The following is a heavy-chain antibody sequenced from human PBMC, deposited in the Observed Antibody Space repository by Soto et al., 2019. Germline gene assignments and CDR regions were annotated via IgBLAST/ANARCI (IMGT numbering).Heavy chain of an antibody. CDR2: IYPGDSET. CDR1: GYIFTNCW. CDR3: ARKYYYGAGTLDY. J-gene: IGHJ4*02. Sequence: GESLKISCKGSGYIFTNCWIGWVRQMPGKGLEWMGIIYPGDSETRYSPSFQGQVTMSADKSISTAYLQWSSLKASDSAMYYCARKYYYGAGTLDYWGQGTLVTVSS. V-gene: IGHV5-51*01. D-gene: IGHD3-10*01.